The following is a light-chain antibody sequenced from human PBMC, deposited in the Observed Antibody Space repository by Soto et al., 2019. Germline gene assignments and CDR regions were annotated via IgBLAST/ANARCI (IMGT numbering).Light chain of an antibody. J-gene: IGLJ2*01. CDR1: SSNIGAGYD. CDR2: GNS. CDR3: QSYDSSLSVEV. V-gene: IGLV1-40*01. Sequence: QPVLTQPPSVSGAPGQRVTISCTGSSSNIGAGYDVPWYQQLPGTAPKLLIYGNSNRPSGVPDRFSGSKSGTSASLAITGRQAEDEADYYCQSYDSSLSVEVFGGGTKLTVL.